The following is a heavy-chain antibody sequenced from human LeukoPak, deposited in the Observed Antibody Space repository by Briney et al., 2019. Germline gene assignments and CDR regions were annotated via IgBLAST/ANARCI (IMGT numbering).Heavy chain of an antibody. CDR3: AKDGARYLLTYYFEY. D-gene: IGHD3-9*01. Sequence: GDSLRLSCAASGFTFSSHDMHWVRQAPGKGLEWVAAISYDGSKQLYADSVKGRFTISRDNSKNTLNLQMNSLRDEDTAVYYCAKDGARYLLTYYFEYWGQGTLVTVSS. CDR1: GFTFSSHD. J-gene: IGHJ4*02. CDR2: ISYDGSKQ. V-gene: IGHV3-30*18.